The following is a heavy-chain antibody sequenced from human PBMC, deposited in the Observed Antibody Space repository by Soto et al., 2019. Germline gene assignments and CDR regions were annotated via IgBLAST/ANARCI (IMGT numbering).Heavy chain of an antibody. CDR1: GGSISSGGYY. J-gene: IGHJ4*02. V-gene: IGHV4-31*03. D-gene: IGHD3-3*01. CDR2: IYYSGST. Sequence: SETLSLTCTVSGGSISSGGYYWSWIRQHPGKGLEWIGYIYYSGSTYYNPSLKRRVTISVDTSKNQFSLKLSSVTAADTAVYYCVRASPYYDFWSGYYIDYWGQGTLVTVSS. CDR3: VRASPYYDFWSGYYIDY.